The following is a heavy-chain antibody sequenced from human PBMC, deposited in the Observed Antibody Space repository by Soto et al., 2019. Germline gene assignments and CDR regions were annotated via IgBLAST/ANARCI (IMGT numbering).Heavy chain of an antibody. CDR1: GFTVSSNY. Sequence: GGSLRLSCAASGFTVSSNYMSWVRQAPGKGLEWVSVIYSGGSTYYADSVKGRFTITRDNSKNTQYLQMNSLRAEDTDEYYWTRDLRLSYGSGSYQKNYYHYGMDVWGQGTAVTVSS. CDR2: IYSGGST. CDR3: TRDLRLSYGSGSYQKNYYHYGMDV. J-gene: IGHJ6*02. D-gene: IGHD3-10*01. V-gene: IGHV3-66*01.